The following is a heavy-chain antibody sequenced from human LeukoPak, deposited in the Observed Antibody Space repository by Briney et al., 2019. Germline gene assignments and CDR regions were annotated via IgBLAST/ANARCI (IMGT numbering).Heavy chain of an antibody. J-gene: IGHJ1*01. CDR2: ISYDGSNK. D-gene: IGHD3-10*01. V-gene: IGHV3-30*03. CDR3: ARVSGPGMNEYYHL. Sequence: PGGSLRLSCAASGFTFSSYGMHWVRQAPGKGLEWVALISYDGSNKFYSDSVKGRFTISRDDAKNTLFLQMDSLRAEDTAVYYCARVSGPGMNEYYHLWGQGTLVTVSS. CDR1: GFTFSSYG.